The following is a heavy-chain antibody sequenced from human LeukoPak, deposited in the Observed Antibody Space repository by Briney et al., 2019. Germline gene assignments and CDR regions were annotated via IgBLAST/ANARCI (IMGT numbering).Heavy chain of an antibody. CDR1: GYTFTSYY. CDR3: ARDRTIGSFWAPVDTTIPFHH. V-gene: IGHV1-46*01. Sequence: GASVKVSCKASGYTFTSYYIHWVRQAPGQGLEWMGIINPSGGSTGHAQKFQGRFTMTRDTSTSTVYMELSSLRSEATAVYYCARDRTIGSFWAPVDTTIPFHHGGQGTLVTVSS. J-gene: IGHJ4*02. D-gene: IGHD5-12*01. CDR2: INPSGGST.